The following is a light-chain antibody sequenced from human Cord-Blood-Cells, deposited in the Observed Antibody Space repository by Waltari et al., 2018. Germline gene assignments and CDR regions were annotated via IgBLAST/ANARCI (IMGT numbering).Light chain of an antibody. CDR2: EGS. J-gene: IGLJ2*01. Sequence: QSALTQPASVSGSPGQSITTSCPGTSSDVGSYNLVSWYQQHPGKAPKLMIYEGSKRPSGVSNRFSGSKSGNTASLTISGLQAEDEADYYCCSYAGSSTLVFGGGTKLTVL. CDR1: SSDVGSYNL. V-gene: IGLV2-23*01. CDR3: CSYAGSSTLV.